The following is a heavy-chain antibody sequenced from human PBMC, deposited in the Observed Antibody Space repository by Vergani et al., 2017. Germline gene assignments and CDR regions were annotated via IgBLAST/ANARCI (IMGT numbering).Heavy chain of an antibody. CDR2: IYSGGST. Sequence: EVQLVESGGGLVQPGGSLRLSCAASGFTVSSNYMSWVRQAPGKGLEWVSVIYSGGSTYYADSVKGRFTISRDNSKNTLYLQMNSLGAEDTAVYYCARDGFNCGGDCYSLDYWGQGTLVTVSS. CDR1: GFTVSSNY. V-gene: IGHV3-66*02. J-gene: IGHJ4*02. D-gene: IGHD2-21*02. CDR3: ARDGFNCGGDCYSLDY.